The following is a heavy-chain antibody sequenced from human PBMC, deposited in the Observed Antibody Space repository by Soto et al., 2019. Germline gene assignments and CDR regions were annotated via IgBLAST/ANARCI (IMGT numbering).Heavy chain of an antibody. D-gene: IGHD4-17*01. Sequence: PGGSLTLSCAAFGFTFSSNAMSWVRQAPGKGLEWVSAITSSGGSTYYADSVKGRFTISRDNSKNTLFLQMNSLRAEDSAVYYCAKDYGDSKFFDYWGQGTLVTVSS. CDR1: GFTFSSNA. J-gene: IGHJ4*02. CDR2: ITSSGGST. CDR3: AKDYGDSKFFDY. V-gene: IGHV3-23*01.